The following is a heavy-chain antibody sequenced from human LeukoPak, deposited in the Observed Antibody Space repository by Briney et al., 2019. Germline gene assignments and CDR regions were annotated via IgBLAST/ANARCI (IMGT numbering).Heavy chain of an antibody. CDR1: GGTFSST. Sequence: SVKVSCKASGGTFSSTISWVRQAPGQGLEWMGRIIPILDMTRYAQKFQGSLTITADKSTSTIYMDLTSLRSDYTAVYYCARDGGDGGGSRWGQGTQVTVSS. J-gene: IGHJ4*02. D-gene: IGHD3-16*01. CDR3: ARDGGDGGGSR. CDR2: IIPILDMT. V-gene: IGHV1-69*04.